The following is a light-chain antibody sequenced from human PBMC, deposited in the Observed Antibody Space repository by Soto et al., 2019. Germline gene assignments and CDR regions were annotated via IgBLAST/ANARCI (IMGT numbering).Light chain of an antibody. CDR2: DVS. V-gene: IGLV2-11*01. J-gene: IGLJ1*01. CDR1: SSDIGGYNY. Sequence: QSALTQPRSVSGSPGQSVTISCTETSSDIGGYNYVSWYQQHPGKVPKLMLYDVSKRPSGVPDRFSGSKSGNAASLTISGLRAEDEADYYCCSYAGSYIYVFGSGTKVTVL. CDR3: CSYAGSYIYV.